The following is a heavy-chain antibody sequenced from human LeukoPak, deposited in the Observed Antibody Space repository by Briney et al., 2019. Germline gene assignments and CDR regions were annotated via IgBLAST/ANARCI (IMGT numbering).Heavy chain of an antibody. CDR3: ARQYSYAYYFDY. J-gene: IGHJ4*02. CDR2: MNPNSGGT. V-gene: IGHV1-2*06. CDR1: GYSFTGYY. Sequence: ASVKVSCKASGYSFTGYYMHWVRQAPGQGLEWLGRMNPNSGGTNYAQNFQGRVAMTRDTTINTAYMELSGLRFDDTAIYYCARQYSYAYYFDYWGQGTLVPVSS. D-gene: IGHD3-16*01.